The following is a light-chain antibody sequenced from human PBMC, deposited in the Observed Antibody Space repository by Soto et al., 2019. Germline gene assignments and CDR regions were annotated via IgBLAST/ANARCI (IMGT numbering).Light chain of an antibody. V-gene: IGKV3-15*01. J-gene: IGKJ1*01. CDR2: GAS. CDR3: QQSYTST. Sequence: EIVMTQSPATLSVSPGERATLSCRASQTVIRNLAWYQQKPGQTPRLLIFGASTRATGIPARFSGSGSGTEFTLTISSLQPEDFATYYCQQSYTSTFGQGTKVDIK. CDR1: QTVIRN.